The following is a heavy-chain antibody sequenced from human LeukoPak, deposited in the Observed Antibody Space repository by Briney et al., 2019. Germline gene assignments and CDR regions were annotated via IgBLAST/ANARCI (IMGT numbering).Heavy chain of an antibody. Sequence: SETLSLTCAVYGGSFSGYYWSWIRQPPGKGLEWIGEINHSGSTNYNPSLKSRVTISVDTSKNQFSLKLSSVTAADTAVYYCARHEWRLGYLDHWGQGTLVTVSS. J-gene: IGHJ4*02. D-gene: IGHD7-27*01. V-gene: IGHV4-34*01. CDR2: INHSGST. CDR3: ARHEWRLGYLDH. CDR1: GGSFSGYY.